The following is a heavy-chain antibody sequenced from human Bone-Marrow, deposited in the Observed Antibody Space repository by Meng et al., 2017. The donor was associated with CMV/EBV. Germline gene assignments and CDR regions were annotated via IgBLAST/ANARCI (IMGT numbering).Heavy chain of an antibody. J-gene: IGHJ4*02. V-gene: IGHV3-30-3*01. CDR1: GFNFSNYF. CDR2: ISYDGTNE. Sequence: GGSLRLSCAASGFNFSNYFMHWVRQAPGKGLEWVGIISYDGTNENYADSVKGRFTISRDNSKNTLYLRMSSLREEDTAVYYCARDVYDFLSGYGISINYFDYCGQGTLVTVSS. D-gene: IGHD3-3*01. CDR3: ARDVYDFLSGYGISINYFDY.